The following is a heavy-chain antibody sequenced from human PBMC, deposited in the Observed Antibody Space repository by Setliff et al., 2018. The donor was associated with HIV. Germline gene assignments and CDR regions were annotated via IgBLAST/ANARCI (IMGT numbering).Heavy chain of an antibody. CDR2: INAKGGGT. CDR3: AKDLEYCSGPMCYSYDALDM. CDR1: GFTFSSYS. Sequence: GSLRLSCAASGFTFSSYSMNWVRQAPGRGLEWVSSINAKGGGTGYADLVRGRFTISRDNSKNTLYLQMNSLRAEDTAVYYCAKDLEYCSGPMCYSYDALDMWGQGTMVTVSS. D-gene: IGHD2-15*01. V-gene: IGHV3-23*01. J-gene: IGHJ3*02.